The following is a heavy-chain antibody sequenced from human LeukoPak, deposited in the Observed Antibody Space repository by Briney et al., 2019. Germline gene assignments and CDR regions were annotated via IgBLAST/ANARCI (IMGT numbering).Heavy chain of an antibody. Sequence: GGSLRLSCAASGFTFSSYAMSWVRQAPGKGLEWVANIKQDGSEKYYVDSVKGRFTISRDNAKNSLYLQMNSLRAEDTAVYYCAREVARRYESHPSDYWGQGTLVTVSS. J-gene: IGHJ4*02. V-gene: IGHV3-7*01. CDR3: AREVARRYESHPSDY. D-gene: IGHD3-3*01. CDR2: IKQDGSEK. CDR1: GFTFSSYA.